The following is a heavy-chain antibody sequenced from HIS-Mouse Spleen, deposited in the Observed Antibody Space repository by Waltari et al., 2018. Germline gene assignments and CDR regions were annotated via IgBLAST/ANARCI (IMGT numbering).Heavy chain of an antibody. CDR3: ARDRGYNWNCFDY. D-gene: IGHD1-20*01. J-gene: IGHJ4*02. Sequence: QVQLVESGGGVVQPGRSLRLSCAASGFTFSSYAMHWVRQAPGKGLEWVAVISYDGRNKYYADSVKGRFTISRDNSKNTLYLQMNSLRAEDTAVYYCARDRGYNWNCFDYWGQGTLVTVSS. V-gene: IGHV3-30*04. CDR2: ISYDGRNK. CDR1: GFTFSSYA.